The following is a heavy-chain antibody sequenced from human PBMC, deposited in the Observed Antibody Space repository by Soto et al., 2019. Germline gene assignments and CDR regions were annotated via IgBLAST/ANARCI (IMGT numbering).Heavy chain of an antibody. CDR1: GFTFSDYY. V-gene: IGHV3-11*01. CDR3: ARAYSSSWYYFDY. D-gene: IGHD6-13*01. J-gene: IGHJ4*02. CDR2: ISTSGSTI. Sequence: QVQLVESGGGLVKPGGSLRLSCAASGFTFSDYYMSWIRQAPGKGLEWISYISTSGSTIYYADSVKGRFTIPRDNAKNSLYLQMNSLRAEDTAVYYCARAYSSSWYYFDYWGQGTLVTVSS.